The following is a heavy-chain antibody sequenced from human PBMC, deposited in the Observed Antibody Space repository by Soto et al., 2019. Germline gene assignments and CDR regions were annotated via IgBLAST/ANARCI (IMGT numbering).Heavy chain of an antibody. Sequence: EVQLVESGGGLVKPGGSLRLSCAASGFTFSSYSMNWVRQAPGKGLEWVSSISSSSSYIYYADSVKGRFTISRDNAKNSLYLQMNSLRAEDTAVYSCARDHNDILTGYHEGAFDIWGQGTMVTVSS. V-gene: IGHV3-21*01. CDR3: ARDHNDILTGYHEGAFDI. D-gene: IGHD3-9*01. CDR2: ISSSSSYI. CDR1: GFTFSSYS. J-gene: IGHJ3*02.